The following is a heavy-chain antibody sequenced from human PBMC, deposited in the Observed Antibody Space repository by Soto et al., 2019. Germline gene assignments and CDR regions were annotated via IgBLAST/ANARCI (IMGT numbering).Heavy chain of an antibody. Sequence: QSKTLSLTCAISGDSVSSNSAAWNWIRQSPSRGLEWLGRTYYRSKWYNDYAVSVKSRITINPDTSKNQFSLQLNSVTPEDTAVYYCARGRASIAARGEKAFDIWGQGTMVTVSS. CDR2: TYYRSKWYN. CDR1: GDSVSSNSAA. J-gene: IGHJ3*02. V-gene: IGHV6-1*01. D-gene: IGHD6-6*01. CDR3: ARGRASIAARGEKAFDI.